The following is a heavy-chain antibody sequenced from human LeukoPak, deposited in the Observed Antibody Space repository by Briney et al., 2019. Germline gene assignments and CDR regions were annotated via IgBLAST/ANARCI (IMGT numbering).Heavy chain of an antibody. J-gene: IGHJ4*02. V-gene: IGHV3-21*01. CDR1: GFTFSSYW. Sequence: PGGSLRLSCAASGFTFSSYWMHWVRQAPGKGLEWVSSISSSSSYIYYADSVKGRFTISRDNAKNSLYLQMNSLRAEDTAVYYCARRGTIGATCPADYWGQGTLVTVSS. CDR3: ARRGTIGATCPADY. CDR2: ISSSSSYI. D-gene: IGHD1-1*01.